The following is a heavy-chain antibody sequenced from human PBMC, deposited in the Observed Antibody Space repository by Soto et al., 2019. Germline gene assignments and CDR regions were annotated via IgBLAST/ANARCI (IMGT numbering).Heavy chain of an antibody. Sequence: PSETLSLTCAVYGGSFSVYYWSWIRHPPGKGLEWIGEINHSGSTNYNPSLKSRVTISVDTSKNQFSLKLSSVTAADTAVYYCASVTGTGTTGATPDQAGPWGQGTLVTVSS. CDR1: GGSFSVYY. CDR2: INHSGST. V-gene: IGHV4-34*01. CDR3: ASVTGTGTTGATPDQAGP. J-gene: IGHJ4*02. D-gene: IGHD1-7*01.